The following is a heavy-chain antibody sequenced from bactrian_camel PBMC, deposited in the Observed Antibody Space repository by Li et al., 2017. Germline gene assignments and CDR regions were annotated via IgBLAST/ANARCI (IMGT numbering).Heavy chain of an antibody. CDR2: IDSRGTT. J-gene: IGHJ4*01. V-gene: IGHV3S53*01. Sequence: HVQLVESGGGSVQPGGSLRLSCTGSGYTDSTYCLGWFRQAPGKEREGVARIDSRGTTEYVDSVKGRFTVFKGNAGKTLYLQMYSLRPEDTAMYYCAAVAEGRTVEGGVSLWTLFESGYWGQGTQVTVS. D-gene: IGHD3*01. CDR1: GYTDSTYC. CDR3: AAVAEGRTVEGGVSLWTLFESGY.